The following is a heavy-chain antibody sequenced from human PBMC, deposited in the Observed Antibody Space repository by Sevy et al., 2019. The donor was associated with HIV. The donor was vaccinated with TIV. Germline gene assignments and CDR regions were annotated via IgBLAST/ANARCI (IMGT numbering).Heavy chain of an antibody. Sequence: ASVKVSCKASGYTFTGYYMHWVRQAPGQGLEWMGWINPNRGGTNYAQKFQGRVTMTRDTSISTAYMELSRLRSDDTAVYYCARVEYYYDSSGYSRDAFDIWGQGTVVTVSS. CDR1: GYTFTGYY. CDR2: INPNRGGT. D-gene: IGHD3-22*01. J-gene: IGHJ3*02. CDR3: ARVEYYYDSSGYSRDAFDI. V-gene: IGHV1-2*02.